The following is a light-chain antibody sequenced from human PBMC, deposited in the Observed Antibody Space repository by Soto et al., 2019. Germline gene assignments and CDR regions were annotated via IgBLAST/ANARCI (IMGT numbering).Light chain of an antibody. CDR3: SSYTTSIIL. CDR2: DVS. V-gene: IGLV2-14*01. CDR1: SRDVGAYNS. Sequence: QSALTQPASVSGSPGQSITISCTGTSRDVGAYNSVSWYQHHPGKAPKLMIYDVSSRPSAVSNRFSGSKSDNTASLTISGLQAEDEADYYCSSYTTSIILFGGGTKLIVL. J-gene: IGLJ2*01.